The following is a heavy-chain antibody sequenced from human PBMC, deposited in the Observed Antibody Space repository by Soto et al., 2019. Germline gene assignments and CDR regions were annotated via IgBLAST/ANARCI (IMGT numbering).Heavy chain of an antibody. D-gene: IGHD3-10*01. CDR2: VYYSGSV. CDR1: GVSLTGYH. V-gene: IGHV4-59*01. J-gene: IGHJ5*02. Sequence: QVHLQESGPGLVKPSETLSLTCNVSGVSLTGYHWNWIRQPPGKTLEWIGFVYYSGSVSYNPSFKGRASISVDRSKTPFSLRLTSATAADTAVYYCARRLNLGSFDHWVQGTLVTVSS. CDR3: ARRLNLGSFDH.